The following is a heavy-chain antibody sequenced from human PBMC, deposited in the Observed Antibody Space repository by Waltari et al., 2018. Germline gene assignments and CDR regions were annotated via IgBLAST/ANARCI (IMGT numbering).Heavy chain of an antibody. D-gene: IGHD2-8*01. CDR2: IYYSGTT. Sequence: QVQLQESGPGLVKPSETLSLTCTVSGGSVTSASYYWNWIRQPPGRGLEWIGYIYYSGTTNHNPSLKSRLTISVDTSKSQFSLRLSSVTAADTAVYYCARGSWSGPFDFWGQGTLVTVSS. V-gene: IGHV4-61*01. J-gene: IGHJ4*02. CDR3: ARGSWSGPFDF. CDR1: GGSVTSASYY.